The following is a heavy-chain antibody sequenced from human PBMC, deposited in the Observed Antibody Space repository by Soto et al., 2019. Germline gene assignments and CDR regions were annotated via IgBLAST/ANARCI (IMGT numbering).Heavy chain of an antibody. CDR1: GFTFSSYS. Sequence: GGSLRLSCAASGFTFSSYSMNWVRQAPGKGLEWVSYISSSSSTIYYADSVKGRFTISRDNAKNSLYLQMNSLRDEDTAVYYCASPGKRFLEWPTAYWGQGTLVTVSS. J-gene: IGHJ4*02. V-gene: IGHV3-48*02. CDR3: ASPGKRFLEWPTAY. CDR2: ISSSSSTI. D-gene: IGHD3-3*01.